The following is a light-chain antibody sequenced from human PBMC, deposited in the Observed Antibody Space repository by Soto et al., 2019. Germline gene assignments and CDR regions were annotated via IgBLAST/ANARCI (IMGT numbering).Light chain of an antibody. Sequence: QLVLTQPASVSGSPGQSVTISCTGTSSDVGAYNLVSWYQQYPGKAPKLMIYEVSNRPSGVSNRFSGSKSGNTASLTISGLQAEDEADYYCCTSYEGGGRYVFGTGTKLTVL. CDR2: EVS. CDR3: TSYEGGGRYV. V-gene: IGLV2-14*01. CDR1: SSDVGAYNL. J-gene: IGLJ1*01.